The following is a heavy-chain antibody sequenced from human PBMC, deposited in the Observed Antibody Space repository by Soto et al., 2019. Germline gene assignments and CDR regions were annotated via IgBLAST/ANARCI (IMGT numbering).Heavy chain of an antibody. J-gene: IGHJ4*02. CDR2: IYYSGST. CDR1: YGSVSSGSCY. V-gene: IGHV4-61*01. CDR3: ARDIGGWYEY. Sequence: PSKPLSLTCPVSYGSVSSGSCYWSFIRQPPGKGLEWIGYIYYSGSTNYNPSLKSRVTISVDTSKNQFSLKLSSVTAADTAVYYCARDIGGWYEYWGQGTLVTVSS. D-gene: IGHD6-19*01.